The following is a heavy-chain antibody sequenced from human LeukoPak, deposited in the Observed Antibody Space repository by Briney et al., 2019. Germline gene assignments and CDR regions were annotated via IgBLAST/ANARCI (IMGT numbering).Heavy chain of an antibody. J-gene: IGHJ4*02. CDR1: GGSISSYY. CDR3: ARLSPSASYYFLDY. V-gene: IGHV4-59*12. D-gene: IGHD1-26*01. CDR2: IYYSGST. Sequence: PSETLSLTCTVSGGSISSYYWSWIRQPPGKGLEWIGYIYYSGSTNYNPSLKSRVTISVDTSKNQFSLNLSSVTAADTAVYYCARLSPSASYYFLDYWGQGTLVTVSS.